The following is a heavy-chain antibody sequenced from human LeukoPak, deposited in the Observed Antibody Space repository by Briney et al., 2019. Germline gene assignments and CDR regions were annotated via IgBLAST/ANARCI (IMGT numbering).Heavy chain of an antibody. CDR2: ISGSGGSI. J-gene: IGHJ4*02. CDR1: GFTFSSYA. CDR3: AKDAVAAAGPFDY. D-gene: IGHD6-13*01. Sequence: QAGGSLRLSCAASGFTFSSYAMSWVRQAPGKGLEWVSSISGSGGSIYYADSVKGRFTISRDNSKSTLYLQMNSLRAEDTAIYYCAKDAVAAAGPFDYWGQGTLVTVSS. V-gene: IGHV3-23*01.